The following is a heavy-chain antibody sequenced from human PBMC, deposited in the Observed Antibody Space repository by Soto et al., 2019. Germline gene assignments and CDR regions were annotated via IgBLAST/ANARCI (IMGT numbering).Heavy chain of an antibody. J-gene: IGHJ4*02. Sequence: GGSLRLSCTASGFTFGDYAMSWFRQAPGKGLEWVGFIRSKAYGGTTEYAASVKGRFTISRDDSKSIAYLQMNSLKTEDTAVYYCTSLNDYGDYVTLWGQGTLVTVSS. V-gene: IGHV3-49*03. D-gene: IGHD4-17*01. CDR1: GFTFGDYA. CDR2: IRSKAYGGTT. CDR3: TSLNDYGDYVTL.